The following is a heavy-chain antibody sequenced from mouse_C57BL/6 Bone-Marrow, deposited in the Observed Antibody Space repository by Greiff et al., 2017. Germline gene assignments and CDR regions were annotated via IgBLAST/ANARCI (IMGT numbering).Heavy chain of an antibody. CDR2: IRNKANGYTT. V-gene: IGHV7-3*01. CDR3: ARVYYYGSSYDWYFDV. CDR1: GFTFTDYY. D-gene: IGHD1-1*01. J-gene: IGHJ1*03. Sequence: EVMLVESGGGLVQPGGSLSLSCAASGFTFTDYYMSWVSQPPGKALEWLGFIRNKANGYTTEYSASVKGRFTISRDNYQSILYLQMNAVRAEASATYYCARVYYYGSSYDWYFDVWGTGTTVTVSS.